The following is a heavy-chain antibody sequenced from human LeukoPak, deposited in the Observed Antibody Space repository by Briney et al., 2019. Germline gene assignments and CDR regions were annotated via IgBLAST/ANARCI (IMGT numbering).Heavy chain of an antibody. Sequence: QPGGSLRLSCSASGFLFSYYVMHWVRQAPGKGLEYVSGISSNGGSTYYADSVKGRFTISRDNSKNTLYLQMNSLRADDTAVYYCAKTTYDSSGYYYYYFQHWGQGTLVTVSS. CDR1: GFLFSYYV. CDR2: ISSNGGST. V-gene: IGHV3-64*04. CDR3: AKTTYDSSGYYYYYFQH. J-gene: IGHJ1*01. D-gene: IGHD3-22*01.